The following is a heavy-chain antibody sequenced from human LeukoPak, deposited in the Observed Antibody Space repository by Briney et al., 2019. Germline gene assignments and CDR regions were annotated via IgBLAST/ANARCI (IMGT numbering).Heavy chain of an antibody. V-gene: IGHV5-51*01. CDR2: IYPGDSDT. D-gene: IGHD2-15*01. J-gene: IGHJ5*02. CDR1: GCSFTSYW. CDR3: ARLYCSGGSCFDP. Sequence: GASLQISCKGSGCSFTSYWIAWVRQMPGKGLKGMGMIYPGDSDTRYSQSFQGESTISADKSISTAYLQWSSLKASHTAMYYCARLYCSGGSCFDPWGQGTLVTVSS.